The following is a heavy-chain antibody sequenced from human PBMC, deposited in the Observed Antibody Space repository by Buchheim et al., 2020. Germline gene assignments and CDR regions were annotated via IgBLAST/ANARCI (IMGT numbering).Heavy chain of an antibody. Sequence: VQLVESGGGVVRPGGSLRLSCAASGFTFDDYGMSWVRQAPGKGLEWVAVISYDGSNKYYADSVKGRFTLSRDNSKNTLYLQMNSLRAEDTAVYYCAKDGLFVVVTAILEYYFDYWGQGTL. CDR1: GFTFDDYG. CDR2: ISYDGSNK. D-gene: IGHD2-21*02. CDR3: AKDGLFVVVTAILEYYFDY. J-gene: IGHJ4*02. V-gene: IGHV3-30*18.